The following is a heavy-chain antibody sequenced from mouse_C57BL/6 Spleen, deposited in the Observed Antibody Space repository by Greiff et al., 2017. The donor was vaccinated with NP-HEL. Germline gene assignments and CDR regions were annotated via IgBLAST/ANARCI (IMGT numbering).Heavy chain of an antibody. CDR1: GYTFTSYW. Sequence: EVKLQQSGTVLARPGASVKMSCKTSGYTFTSYWMHWVKQRPGQGLEWIGAIYPGNSDTSYNQKFKGKAKLTAVTSASTAYMELSSLTNEDSAVYYCTRGDDYGDGYYYAMDYWGQGTSVTVSS. J-gene: IGHJ4*01. D-gene: IGHD2-4*01. CDR3: TRGDDYGDGYYYAMDY. CDR2: IYPGNSDT. V-gene: IGHV1-5*01.